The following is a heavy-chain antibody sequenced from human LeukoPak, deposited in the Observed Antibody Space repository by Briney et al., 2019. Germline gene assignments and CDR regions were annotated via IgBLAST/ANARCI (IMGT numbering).Heavy chain of an antibody. CDR3: ARDPLVSGQTPGWVDY. Sequence: PGGSLRLSCAASGFTFTDRWMTWVRQAPGKGLEWVAVIWYDGSNKYYADSVKGRFTISRDNSKNTLYLQMNSLRAEDTAVYYCARDPLVSGQTPGWVDYWGQGTLVTVSS. V-gene: IGHV3-33*08. J-gene: IGHJ4*02. CDR2: IWYDGSNK. D-gene: IGHD3-3*01. CDR1: GFTFTDRW.